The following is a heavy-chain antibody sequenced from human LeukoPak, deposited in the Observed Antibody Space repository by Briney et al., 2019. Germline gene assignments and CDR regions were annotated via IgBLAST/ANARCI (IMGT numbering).Heavy chain of an antibody. CDR1: GFTFISYA. CDR2: ISFHGTDS. V-gene: IGHV3-30*04. Sequence: GTSLRLSCAASGFTFISYAIHWVRQAPGKGLEWVAVISFHGTDSFYADSVKGRFTISRDNSKNTLYLQMSSLRAEDTAVYYCADAPSIAAAVPFDYWGQGTLVTVSS. D-gene: IGHD6-13*01. CDR3: ADAPSIAAAVPFDY. J-gene: IGHJ4*02.